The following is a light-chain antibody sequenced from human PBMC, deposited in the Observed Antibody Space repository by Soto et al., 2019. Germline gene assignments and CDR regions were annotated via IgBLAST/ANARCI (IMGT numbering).Light chain of an antibody. CDR2: GAS. CDR1: QSVSSNY. V-gene: IGKV3-20*01. Sequence: EIVLTQSPGTLSLSPGERATLSCRASQSVSSNYLAWYQQKPGQPPRLLIYGASSTASGIPDSFSGSGSGTDLTLTISRLEPEGFSVYYWQQYGRSPWTFGQGTKVEIK. CDR3: QQYGRSPWT. J-gene: IGKJ1*01.